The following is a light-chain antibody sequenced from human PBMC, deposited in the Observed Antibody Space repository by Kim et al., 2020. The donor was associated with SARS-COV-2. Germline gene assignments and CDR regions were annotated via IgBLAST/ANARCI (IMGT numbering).Light chain of an antibody. V-gene: IGLV6-57*03. Sequence: GKTVTPSCTRSSGSIASNYVQWYQQRPGSAPTTVIYEDNQRPSGVPDRFSGSIDSSSNSASLTISGLKTEDEADYYCQSYDSSNVVFGGGTQLTVL. J-gene: IGLJ2*01. CDR3: QSYDSSNVV. CDR1: SGSIASNY. CDR2: EDN.